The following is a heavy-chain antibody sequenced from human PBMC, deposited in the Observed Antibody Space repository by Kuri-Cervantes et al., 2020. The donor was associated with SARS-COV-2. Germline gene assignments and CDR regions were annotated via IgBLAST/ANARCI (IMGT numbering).Heavy chain of an antibody. CDR2: ISSSSSYK. Sequence: GGSLRLSCVASGFTFSSYSMNWVRQAPGKGLEWVSSISSSSSYKYYADSVKGRFTISRDNSKNTLYLQMNSLRAEDTAVYYCARSPPLGYFDLWGRGTLVTVSS. J-gene: IGHJ2*01. CDR3: ARSPPLGYFDL. V-gene: IGHV3-21*01. CDR1: GFTFSSYS.